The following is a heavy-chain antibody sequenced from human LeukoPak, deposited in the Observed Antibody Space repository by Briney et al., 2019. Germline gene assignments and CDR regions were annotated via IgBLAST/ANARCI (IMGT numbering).Heavy chain of an antibody. D-gene: IGHD5-18*01. Sequence: SQTLSLTCTVSGGSISSGGYYWSWIRQPPGKGLEWIGYIYHSGSTYYNPSLKSRVTISVDRSKNQFSLKLSSVTAADTAVYYCARDGGNVDTAMVPLIAFDIWGQGTMVTVSS. V-gene: IGHV4-30-2*01. CDR2: IYHSGST. J-gene: IGHJ3*02. CDR1: GGSISSGGYY. CDR3: ARDGGNVDTAMVPLIAFDI.